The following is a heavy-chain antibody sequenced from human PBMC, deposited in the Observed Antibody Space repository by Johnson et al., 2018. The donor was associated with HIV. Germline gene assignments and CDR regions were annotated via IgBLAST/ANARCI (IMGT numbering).Heavy chain of an antibody. D-gene: IGHD1-26*01. CDR3: ARDLGGSYSGLDAFDI. Sequence: MLLVESGGGLVQPGGSLRLSCAASGFTFDDYGMSWVRQAPGKGLEWVSGINWNGGSTGYADSVKGRFTISRDNAKNSLYLQMNSLRAEDTAVYYCARDLGGSYSGLDAFDIWGQGTMVTVSS. CDR1: GFTFDDYG. CDR2: INWNGGST. V-gene: IGHV3-20*04. J-gene: IGHJ3*02.